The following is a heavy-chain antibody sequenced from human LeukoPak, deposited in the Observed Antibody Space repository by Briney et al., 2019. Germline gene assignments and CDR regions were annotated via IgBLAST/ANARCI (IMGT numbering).Heavy chain of an antibody. V-gene: IGHV3-7*01. CDR1: GFTFSTYW. J-gene: IGHJ3*02. CDR3: ASRHYDFWSGYLDDAFDI. CDR2: IKQDGSEK. D-gene: IGHD3-3*01. Sequence: PGGSLRLSCAASGFTFSTYWISWVRQAPGKGLEWVANIKQDGSEKYYVDSVKGRFTISRDNAKNSLYLQMNSLRAEDTAVYYCASRHYDFWSGYLDDAFDIWGQGTMVTVSS.